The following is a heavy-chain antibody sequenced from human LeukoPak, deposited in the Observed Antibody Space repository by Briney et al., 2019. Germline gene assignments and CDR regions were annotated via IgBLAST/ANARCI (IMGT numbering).Heavy chain of an antibody. J-gene: IGHJ4*02. Sequence: TGGSLRLSCAASGFSFSSYAMSWVRQAPGKGLEWVSAISGSGGSTYYADSVKGRFTISRHNSKNTLYLQMNSLRAEDTAVYYCATSPGGYDPYYFDYWGQGTLVTVSS. D-gene: IGHD5-12*01. CDR1: GFSFSSYA. CDR3: ATSPGGYDPYYFDY. CDR2: ISGSGGST. V-gene: IGHV3-23*01.